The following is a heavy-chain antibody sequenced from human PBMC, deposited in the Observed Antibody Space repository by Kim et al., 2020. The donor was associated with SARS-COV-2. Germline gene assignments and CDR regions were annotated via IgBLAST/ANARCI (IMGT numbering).Heavy chain of an antibody. V-gene: IGHV2-5*02. D-gene: IGHD2-15*01. CDR1: GFSLSTSGVG. CDR3: AHQLGYCSGGSCYSLDAFDY. CDR2: IYWDDDK. Sequence: SGPTLVNPTQTLTLTCTFSGFSLSTSGVGVGWIRQPPGKALEWLALIYWDDDKRYSPSLKSRLTITKDTSKNQVVLTMTNMDPVDTATYYCAHQLGYCSGGSCYSLDAFDYWGRGTLVTVSS. J-gene: IGHJ4*02.